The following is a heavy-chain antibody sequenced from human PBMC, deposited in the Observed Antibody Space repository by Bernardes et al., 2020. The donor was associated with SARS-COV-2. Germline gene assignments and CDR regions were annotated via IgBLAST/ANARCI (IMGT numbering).Heavy chain of an antibody. V-gene: IGHV1-18*01. D-gene: IGHD2-8*02. CDR3: ARSVRSTGQRTFDF. CDR2: IGSYVGNI. J-gene: IGHJ4*02. Sequence: KVSCKTYGYTFSDYGISWVRQAPGQGLEWMGWIGSYVGNIKYAQKFQDRMTMTTDTSTTTGYMELRNLRSDDTAVYFCARSVRSTGQRTFDFWGQGTLVTVSS. CDR1: GYTFSDYG.